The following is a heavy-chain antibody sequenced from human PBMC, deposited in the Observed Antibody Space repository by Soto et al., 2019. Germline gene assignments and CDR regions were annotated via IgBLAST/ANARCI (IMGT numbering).Heavy chain of an antibody. CDR1: GFTFSSYS. D-gene: IGHD4-17*01. CDR3: ARSTVALHYYYMDV. Sequence: GGSLRLSCAASGFTFSSYSMNWVRQAPGKGLEWVSYISSSSSTIYYADSVKGRFTISRDNAKNSLYLQMNSLRAEDTAVYYCARSTVALHYYYMDVWGKGTTVTVSS. V-gene: IGHV3-48*01. CDR2: ISSSSSTI. J-gene: IGHJ6*03.